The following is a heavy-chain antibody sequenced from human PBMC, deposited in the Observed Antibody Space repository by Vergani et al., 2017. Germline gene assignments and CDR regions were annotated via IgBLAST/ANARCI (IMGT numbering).Heavy chain of an antibody. CDR3: AKDQYSSDILAAYCGMDV. CDR2: ISSHGINK. V-gene: IGHV3-30*18. Sequence: QVQLVESGGGVVQPGRSLRLSCAASGFTFSSYVMHWVRQAPGKGLEWVAVISSHGINKKNADPVKGRFTISRDNSKNTLYLQMNSLRAEDTAVYYCAKDQYSSDILAAYCGMDVWGQGTTVTVSS. J-gene: IGHJ6*02. CDR1: GFTFSSYV. D-gene: IGHD6-25*01.